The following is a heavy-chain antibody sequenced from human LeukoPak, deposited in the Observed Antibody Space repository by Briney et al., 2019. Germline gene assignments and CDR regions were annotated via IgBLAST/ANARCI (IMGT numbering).Heavy chain of an antibody. CDR3: ARGKIAVAGTNFDY. D-gene: IGHD6-19*01. CDR1: GSTFSSYS. V-gene: IGHV3-21*01. Sequence: GGSLRLSCAASGSTFSSYSMNWVRQAPGKGLEWVSSISSSSSYIYYADSVKGRFTISRDNAKNSLYLQMNSLRAEDTAVYYCARGKIAVAGTNFDYWGQGTLVTVSS. CDR2: ISSSSSYI. J-gene: IGHJ4*02.